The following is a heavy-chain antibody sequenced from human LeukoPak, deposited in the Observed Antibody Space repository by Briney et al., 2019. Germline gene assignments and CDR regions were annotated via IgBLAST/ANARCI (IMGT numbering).Heavy chain of an antibody. CDR3: AREARIAAAGTRYYYYYGMDV. Sequence: GGSLRLSCAASGFTFSSYDVHWVRQATGKGLEWVSAIGTAGDTYYPGSVKGRFTISRENAKNSLYLQVNSLRAGDTAVYYCAREARIAAAGTRYYYYYGMDVWGQGTTVTVSS. D-gene: IGHD6-13*01. CDR2: IGTAGDT. V-gene: IGHV3-13*01. J-gene: IGHJ6*02. CDR1: GFTFSSYD.